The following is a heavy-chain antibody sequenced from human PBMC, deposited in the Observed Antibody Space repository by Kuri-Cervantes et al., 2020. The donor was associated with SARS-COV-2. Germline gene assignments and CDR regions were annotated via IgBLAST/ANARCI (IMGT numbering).Heavy chain of an antibody. V-gene: IGHV4-34*01. J-gene: IGHJ3*02. D-gene: IGHD3-22*01. CDR3: ARCRGGYYDSSGFYDGDAFDI. CDR2: INHSGST. Sequence: GSLRLSCAVYGGSFSGYYWSWIRQPPGKGLEWIGEINHSGSTNYNPSLKSRVTISVDTSKNQFSLKLSSVTAADTAVYYCARCRGGYYDSSGFYDGDAFDIWGQGTMVTVSS. CDR1: GGSFSGYY.